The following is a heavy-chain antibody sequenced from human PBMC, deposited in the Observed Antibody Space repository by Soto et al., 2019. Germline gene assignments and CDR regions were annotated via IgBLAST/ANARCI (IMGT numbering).Heavy chain of an antibody. J-gene: IGHJ3*02. Sequence: GGSLRLSCAASGFPFSNAWMSWVRQPPGQGLEWVGRIKSKTDGGTTDYAAPVKGRFTISSEDSKNTLYLQMNSLKTEDTAVYYCTTDTGAPYYDYIWGSYRWANDAFDIWGQGTMVTVSS. V-gene: IGHV3-15*01. D-gene: IGHD3-16*02. CDR3: TTDTGAPYYDYIWGSYRWANDAFDI. CDR1: GFPFSNAW. CDR2: IKSKTDGGTT.